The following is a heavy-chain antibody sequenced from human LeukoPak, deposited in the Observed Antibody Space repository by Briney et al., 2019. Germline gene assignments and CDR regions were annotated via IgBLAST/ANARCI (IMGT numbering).Heavy chain of an antibody. CDR1: GYTFTGYY. V-gene: IGHV1-2*02. Sequence: GASVKVSCKASGYTFTGYYMHWVRQAPGQGLEWMGWINPNSGGTNYAQKFQGRVTMTRDTSISTAYMELSRLRSDDTAVSYCASDIVVVPAAIVLGYWGQGTLVTVSS. D-gene: IGHD2-2*01. J-gene: IGHJ4*02. CDR2: INPNSGGT. CDR3: ASDIVVVPAAIVLGY.